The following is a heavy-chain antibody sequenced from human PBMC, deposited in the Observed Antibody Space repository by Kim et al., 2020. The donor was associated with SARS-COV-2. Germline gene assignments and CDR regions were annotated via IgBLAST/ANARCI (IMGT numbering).Heavy chain of an antibody. D-gene: IGHD2-2*01. CDR3: AKTGYCSSNRCYEDY. J-gene: IGHJ4*02. Sequence: DPGKSRCTISRDSSKNTLYLQMNSLRAEDTAVYYCAKTGYCSSNRCYEDYWGQGTLVTVSS. V-gene: IGHV3-23*01.